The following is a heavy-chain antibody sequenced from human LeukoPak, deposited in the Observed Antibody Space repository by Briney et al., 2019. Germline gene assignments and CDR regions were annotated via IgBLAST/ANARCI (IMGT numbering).Heavy chain of an antibody. D-gene: IGHD2-2*03. V-gene: IGHV3-23*01. J-gene: IGHJ6*02. CDR1: GFTFSSYA. CDR3: ARMDDQDYYGMDV. Sequence: GGSLRLSCAASGFTFSSYAMSWVRQAPGKGLEWVSAISGSGGSTYYADSVKGRFTISRDNSKNTLYLQMNSLRAEDTAVYYCARMDDQDYYGMDVWGQGTTVTVSS. CDR2: ISGSGGST.